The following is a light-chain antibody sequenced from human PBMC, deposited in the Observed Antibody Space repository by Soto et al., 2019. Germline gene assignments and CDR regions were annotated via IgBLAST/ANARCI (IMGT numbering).Light chain of an antibody. CDR3: ISYTSTHHVV. V-gene: IGLV2-14*01. Sequence: QSALTQPASVSGSHGQSITISCTGTSSDVGGYNFVSWLQHHPGKAPILMIYEVTNRPSGVPDRVSGSKSGNTASLNISGLQAEDEAEYYCISYTSTHHVVFGGVTNLTVL. CDR1: SSDVGGYNF. CDR2: EVT. J-gene: IGLJ2*01.